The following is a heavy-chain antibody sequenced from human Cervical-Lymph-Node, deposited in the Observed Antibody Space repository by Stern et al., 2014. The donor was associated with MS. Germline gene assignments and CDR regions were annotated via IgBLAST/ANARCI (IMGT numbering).Heavy chain of an antibody. D-gene: IGHD6-6*01. CDR1: GYTFTSYG. Sequence: QVQLVQSGAEVKKPGASVKVSCKASGYTFTSYGVSWVRQAPGKGLEWMGWIRAYNGNTNYAQELQGRVTMTTDTSTSTAYMELRSLRSDDTAVYYCARDRGAARPYYYYGMDVWGQGTTVTVSS. CDR3: ARDRGAARPYYYYGMDV. V-gene: IGHV1-18*01. J-gene: IGHJ6*02. CDR2: IRAYNGNT.